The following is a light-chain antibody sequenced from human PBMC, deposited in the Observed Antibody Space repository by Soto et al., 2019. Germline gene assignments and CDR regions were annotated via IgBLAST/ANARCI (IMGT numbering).Light chain of an antibody. CDR2: GAS. CDR1: QSVSSN. J-gene: IGKJ2*03. CDR3: QQYNNWLPG. V-gene: IGKV3-15*01. Sequence: EIVMTQSPATLSVSPGERATLSCRASQSVSSNLAWYQQKPGQAPRLLIYGASTRATGIPARFSGSGSGTKFTLTISSLQSEDFAVYYCQQYNNWLPGFGQGTKLEIK.